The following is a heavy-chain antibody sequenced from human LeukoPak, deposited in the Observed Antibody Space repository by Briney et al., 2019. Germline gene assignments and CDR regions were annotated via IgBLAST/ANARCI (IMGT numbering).Heavy chain of an antibody. CDR2: IKQDGSEK. V-gene: IGHV3-7*01. CDR1: GFTFSSYW. Sequence: GGSLRLSCAASGFTFSSYWMSWVRQAPGKGLEWVANIKQDGSEKYYVDSVKGRFTISRDNAKNSLYLQMNSLRAEDTAVYYCARSRYCSSTSCYSDYWGQGTLVTVSS. D-gene: IGHD2-2*01. J-gene: IGHJ4*02. CDR3: ARSRYCSSTSCYSDY.